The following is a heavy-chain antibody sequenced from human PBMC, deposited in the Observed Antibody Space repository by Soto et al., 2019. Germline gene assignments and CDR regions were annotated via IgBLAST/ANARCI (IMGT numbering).Heavy chain of an antibody. D-gene: IGHD1-20*01. CDR3: ARDPNWNYNYYYGMDV. J-gene: IGHJ6*02. Sequence: GGSLRLSCAASGFNFSTYGMHWVRQAPGKGLEWVALIWSDGTNKYYADSVKGRFTISRDNSKKTLYLQMNSLRAEDTAVYYCARDPNWNYNYYYGMDVWGQGTTVTVSS. V-gene: IGHV3-33*08. CDR2: IWSDGTNK. CDR1: GFNFSTYG.